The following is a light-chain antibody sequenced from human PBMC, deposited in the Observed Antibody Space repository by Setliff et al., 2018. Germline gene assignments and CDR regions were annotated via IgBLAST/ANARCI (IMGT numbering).Light chain of an antibody. CDR3: QVWDSGSEHYV. J-gene: IGLJ1*01. CDR1: NIGGKS. Sequence: SYALTQPPSVPVAPGKTARITCGGNNIGGKSVNWYQQKPGQAPVLVIYYDSDRPSGIPERFFGSNSGNTATQTISRVEAGDEADYYCQVWDSGSEHYVFGTGTKVTVL. V-gene: IGLV3-21*04. CDR2: YDS.